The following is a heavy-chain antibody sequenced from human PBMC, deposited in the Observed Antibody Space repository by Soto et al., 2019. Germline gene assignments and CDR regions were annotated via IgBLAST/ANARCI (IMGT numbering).Heavy chain of an antibody. Sequence: SETLSLTCTVSGGSISSSSYYWGWIRQPPGEGLEWIGSIYYSGSTYYNPSLKSRVTISVDTSKNQFSLKLSSVTAADTAVYYCASLHGSATSYYYGMDFWGQGTTVTVSS. V-gene: IGHV4-39*01. CDR2: IYYSGST. CDR3: ASLHGSATSYYYGMDF. D-gene: IGHD1-26*01. CDR1: GGSISSSSYY. J-gene: IGHJ6*02.